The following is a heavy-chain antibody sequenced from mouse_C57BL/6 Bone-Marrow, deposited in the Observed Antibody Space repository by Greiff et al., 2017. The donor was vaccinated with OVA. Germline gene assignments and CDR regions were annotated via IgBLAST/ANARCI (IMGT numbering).Heavy chain of an antibody. J-gene: IGHJ4*01. V-gene: IGHV2-2*01. CDR2: IWSGGST. Sequence: VMLVESGPGLVQPSQSLSITCTVSGFSLTSYGVHWVRQSPGKGLEWLGVIWSGGSTDYNAAFISRLSISKDNSKSQVFFKMNSLQADDTAIYYCARRTYGYDVGAYAMDYWGQGTSVTVSS. D-gene: IGHD2-2*01. CDR1: GFSLTSYG. CDR3: ARRTYGYDVGAYAMDY.